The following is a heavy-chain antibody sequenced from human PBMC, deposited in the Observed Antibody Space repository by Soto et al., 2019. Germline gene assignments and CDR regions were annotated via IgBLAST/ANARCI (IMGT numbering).Heavy chain of an antibody. Sequence: QVQLVQSGAEVKKPGASVKVSCKASGYTFTSYAMHWVRQAPGQRLEWMGWVNAGNGNTKYSQKFQGRVTITRDTSGSTAYLELSSLSSEDMAVYDCSLNFGYSYGYQYYFDSWGQGTLVSVTS. J-gene: IGHJ4*02. CDR3: SLNFGYSYGYQYYFDS. V-gene: IGHV1-3*01. CDR1: GYTFTSYA. CDR2: VNAGNGNT. D-gene: IGHD5-18*01.